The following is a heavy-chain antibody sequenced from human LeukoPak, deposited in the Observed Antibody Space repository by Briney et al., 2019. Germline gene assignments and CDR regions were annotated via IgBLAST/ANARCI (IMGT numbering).Heavy chain of an antibody. CDR1: GFTFDDYG. V-gene: IGHV3-20*04. Sequence: PGRSLRLSCAASGFTFDDYGMSWVRQAPGKGLEWVSGVNWNGGSTGYADSVKGRFTISRDNAKNSLYLQMNSLRAEDTALYYCARAISGTYQAPFDYWGQGSLVTASS. D-gene: IGHD1-26*01. CDR2: VNWNGGST. CDR3: ARAISGTYQAPFDY. J-gene: IGHJ4*02.